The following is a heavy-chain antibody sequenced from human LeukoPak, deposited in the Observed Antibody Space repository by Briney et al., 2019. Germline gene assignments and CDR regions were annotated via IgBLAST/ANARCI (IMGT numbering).Heavy chain of an antibody. CDR2: ISSSSSYI. Sequence: GGSLRLSCAASGFTFTDAWMSWVRQAPGKGLEWVSSISSSSSYIYYADSVKGRFTISRDNAKNSLYLQMNSLRAEDTAVYYCTRGVPAYRYYFDYWGQGTLVTVSS. CDR1: GFTFTDAW. J-gene: IGHJ4*02. D-gene: IGHD2-21*01. V-gene: IGHV3-21*01. CDR3: TRGVPAYRYYFDY.